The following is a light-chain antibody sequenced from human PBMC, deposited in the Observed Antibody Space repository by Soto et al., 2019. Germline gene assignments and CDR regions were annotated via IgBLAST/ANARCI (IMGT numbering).Light chain of an antibody. CDR1: SSDVGGYNY. J-gene: IGLJ3*02. V-gene: IGLV2-8*01. CDR2: EVN. CDR3: QSYVSSLSGSV. Sequence: QSVLTQPPSASGSPGQSVTISCTGTSSDVGGYNYVSWYQQHPGKAPKLMIYEVNKRPSEVPDRFSGSKSGNTASLTVSGLQADDEADYYCQSYVSSLSGSVFGGGTQLTVL.